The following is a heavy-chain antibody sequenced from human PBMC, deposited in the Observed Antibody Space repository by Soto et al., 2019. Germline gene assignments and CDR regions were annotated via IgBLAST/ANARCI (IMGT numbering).Heavy chain of an antibody. CDR1: GFTFSGYS. Sequence: GGSLRLSCAASGFTFSGYSMNWVRQAPGKGLEWVSSISSSSTYINYADSVKGRFTISRDSAKNSLYLHMNSLRAEDTAVYYCARGDYNLGGEFDYWGQGTLVTVSS. CDR3: ARGDYNLGGEFDY. V-gene: IGHV3-21*06. CDR2: ISSSSTYI. D-gene: IGHD2-21*01. J-gene: IGHJ4*02.